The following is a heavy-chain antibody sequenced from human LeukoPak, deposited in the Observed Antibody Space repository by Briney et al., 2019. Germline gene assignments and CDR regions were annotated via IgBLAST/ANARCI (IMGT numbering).Heavy chain of an antibody. CDR3: ARGVVITDYYYYGMDV. J-gene: IGHJ6*02. Sequence: GGSLRLSCAASGFTFSSYAMHWVRQAPGKGLEWVAVISYEGSKKYYANSVKGRFTISRDNSKNTLYLQMNSLRAEDTAVYYCARGVVITDYYYYGMDVWGQGTTVTVSS. V-gene: IGHV3-30-3*01. CDR1: GFTFSSYA. D-gene: IGHD3-22*01. CDR2: ISYEGSKK.